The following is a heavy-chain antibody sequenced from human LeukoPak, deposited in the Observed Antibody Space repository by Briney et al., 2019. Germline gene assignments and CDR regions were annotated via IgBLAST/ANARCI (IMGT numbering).Heavy chain of an antibody. J-gene: IGHJ4*02. Sequence: SETLSLTCTVSGGSISSRSYYWGWIRQPPGKGLEWIGSIYYSGSTYYNPSLKSRVTISVDTSKNQFSLKLSSVTAADTAVYYCARGGDSSGHYFDYWGQGTLVTVSS. CDR1: GGSISSRSYY. V-gene: IGHV4-39*07. CDR2: IYYSGST. CDR3: ARGGDSSGHYFDY. D-gene: IGHD3-22*01.